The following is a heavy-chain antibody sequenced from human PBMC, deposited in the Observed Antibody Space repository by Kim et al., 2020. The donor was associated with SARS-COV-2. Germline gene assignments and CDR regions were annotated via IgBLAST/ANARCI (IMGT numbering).Heavy chain of an antibody. D-gene: IGHD2-15*01. CDR3: ARIGDY. J-gene: IGHJ4*02. CDR2: YPVDSET. Sequence: YPVDSETRYSPSFQGQVTISADKSISTAYLQWSRLKASDTAMYYCARIGDYWGQGTLVTVSS. V-gene: IGHV5-51*01.